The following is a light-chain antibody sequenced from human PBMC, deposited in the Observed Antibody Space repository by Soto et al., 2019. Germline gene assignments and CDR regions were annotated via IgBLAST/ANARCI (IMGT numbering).Light chain of an antibody. CDR2: GAS. Sequence: EIVMTQSPASLSVSPGERATLSCRASQSVRNNLAWYQQKPGQAPRLLIYGASTRATGIPARFSGSGSGTEFTLIISRLQSEDFAVYYCQQYNNWPRTFGQGTKVEIK. J-gene: IGKJ1*01. CDR1: QSVRNN. CDR3: QQYNNWPRT. V-gene: IGKV3-15*01.